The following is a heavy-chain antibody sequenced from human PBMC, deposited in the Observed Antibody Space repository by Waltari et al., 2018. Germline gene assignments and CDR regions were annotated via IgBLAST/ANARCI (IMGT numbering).Heavy chain of an antibody. CDR2: ISSSSSTI. D-gene: IGHD3-3*01. CDR1: GCTFGSYS. Sequence: EVQLVESGGGLVQPGGSLSRACAASGCTFGSYSMNWVRQAPGNGVAWVSYISSSSSTIYYADSVQGRFTISRDNAKNSLYLQMNSLRAEDTAVYYCAGWGWREYYMDVWGKGTTVTVSS. CDR3: AGWGWREYYMDV. J-gene: IGHJ6*03. V-gene: IGHV3-48*04.